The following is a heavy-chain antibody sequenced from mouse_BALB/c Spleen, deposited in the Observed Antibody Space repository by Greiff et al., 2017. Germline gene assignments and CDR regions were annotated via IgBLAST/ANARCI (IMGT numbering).Heavy chain of an antibody. CDR2: IWSGGST. D-gene: IGHD1-1*01. V-gene: IGHV2-2*02. J-gene: IGHJ1*01. Sequence: QVQLQQSGPGLVQPSQSLSITCTVSGFSLTSYGVHWVRQSPGKGLEWLGVIWSGGSTDYNAAFISRLSISKDNSKSQVFFKMNSLQANDTAIYYCARKGYGSIWYFDVWGAGTTVTVSS. CDR1: GFSLTSYG. CDR3: ARKGYGSIWYFDV.